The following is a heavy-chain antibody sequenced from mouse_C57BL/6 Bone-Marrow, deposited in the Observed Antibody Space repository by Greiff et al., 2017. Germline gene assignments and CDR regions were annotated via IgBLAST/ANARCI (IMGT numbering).Heavy chain of an antibody. CDR2: INPSNGGT. D-gene: IGHD2-4*01. J-gene: IGHJ3*01. CDR1: GYTFTSYW. CDR3: ARRSIYYDYDGAWFAY. Sequence: QVQLQQSGTELVKPGASVKLSCKASGYTFTSYWMHWVKQRPGQGLEWIGNINPSNGGTNYNEKFKSKATLTVDRSSSTAYMQLSSLTSEDSAVYYCARRSIYYDYDGAWFAYWGQGTLVTVSA. V-gene: IGHV1-53*01.